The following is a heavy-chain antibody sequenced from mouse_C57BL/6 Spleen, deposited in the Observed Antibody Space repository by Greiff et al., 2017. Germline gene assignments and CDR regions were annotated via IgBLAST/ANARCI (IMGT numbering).Heavy chain of an antibody. CDR3: ARVGVLRYFDY. J-gene: IGHJ2*01. D-gene: IGHD1-1*01. CDR1: GYTFTSYW. CDR2: IDPSDSET. V-gene: IGHV1-52*01. Sequence: QVHVKQPGAELVRPGSSVKLSCKASGYTFTSYWMHWVKQRPIQGLEWIGNIDPSDSETHYNQKFKDKATLTVDKSSSTAYMQLSSLTSEDSAVYYCARVGVLRYFDYWGQGTTLTVSS.